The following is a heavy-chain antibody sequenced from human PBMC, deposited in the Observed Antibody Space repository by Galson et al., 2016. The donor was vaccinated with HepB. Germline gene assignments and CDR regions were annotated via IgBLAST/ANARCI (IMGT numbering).Heavy chain of an antibody. V-gene: IGHV3-7*01. CDR1: GFTFNAHW. Sequence: LRLSCAASGFTFNAHWMNWVRQAPGKGLEWVANIRGDGIVSYYAESVRGRFTISRDNAKNSLYLQMNGLRVDETAVNYCSREMTGSYFDWGQGTLVTVSS. CDR2: IRGDGIVS. CDR3: SREMTGSYFD. J-gene: IGHJ4*02. D-gene: IGHD3-10*01.